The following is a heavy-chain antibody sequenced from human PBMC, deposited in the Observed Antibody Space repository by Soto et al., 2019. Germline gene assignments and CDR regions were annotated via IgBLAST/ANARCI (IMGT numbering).Heavy chain of an antibody. Sequence: GGSLRLSCAASGFTFSSYGMHWVRQAPGKGLEWVAVISYDGSKKYYADSVKGRFTISRDNSKNTLYLQMNSLRAEDTAVYYCAKAYGSGHYYYYMDVWGKGTTVTVSS. D-gene: IGHD3-10*01. J-gene: IGHJ6*03. CDR3: AKAYGSGHYYYYMDV. CDR1: GFTFSSYG. V-gene: IGHV3-30*18. CDR2: ISYDGSKK.